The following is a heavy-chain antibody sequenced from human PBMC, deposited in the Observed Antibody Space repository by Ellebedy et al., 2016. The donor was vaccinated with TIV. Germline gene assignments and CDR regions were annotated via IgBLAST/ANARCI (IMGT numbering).Heavy chain of an antibody. D-gene: IGHD3-10*01. V-gene: IGHV3-66*01. CDR2: IYRGGST. J-gene: IGHJ6*02. CDR1: GFTVSSNF. CDR3: ARVLDYYGLGSLGGLDV. Sequence: PGGSLRLSCAASGFTVSSNFMSWVRQAPGKGLEWVSVIYRGGSTYYADSVKGRFTISRDNSKHTLYLQMNSLRGEDTAVYYCARVLDYYGLGSLGGLDVWGQGTTVTVSS.